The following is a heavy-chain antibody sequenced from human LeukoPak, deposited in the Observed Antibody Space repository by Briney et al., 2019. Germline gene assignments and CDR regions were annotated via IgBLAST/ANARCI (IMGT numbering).Heavy chain of an antibody. D-gene: IGHD6-19*01. CDR1: GFTFSSTW. CDR2: INQDGREK. CDR3: ARVTGYSSEGYFDY. V-gene: IGHV3-7*01. J-gene: IGHJ4*02. Sequence: SGGSLRLSCAASGFTFSSTWMSWVRQAPGKGLEWVANINQDGREKYYVDSVKGRFTISRDNARNSLYLQMDSLRAEDTAVYYCARVTGYSSEGYFDYWGQGTLVTVSS.